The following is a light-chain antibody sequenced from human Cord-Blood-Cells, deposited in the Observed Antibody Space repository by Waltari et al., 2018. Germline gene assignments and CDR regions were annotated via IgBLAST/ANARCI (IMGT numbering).Light chain of an antibody. CDR3: QSYDSRNWV. Sequence: NFMLTQPHSRSESPATTFIIPCTGRSDRIARNKVPWYQQRPGSAPTTVIYEYNQRASGVPDRFSGSIDSSSNSASLTIAGLKTEDEADYYCQSYDSRNWVFGGGTKLTVL. CDR1: SDRIARNK. CDR2: EYN. J-gene: IGLJ3*02. V-gene: IGLV6-57*02.